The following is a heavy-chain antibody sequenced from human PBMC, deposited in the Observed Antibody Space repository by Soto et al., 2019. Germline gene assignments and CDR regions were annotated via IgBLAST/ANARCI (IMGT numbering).Heavy chain of an antibody. V-gene: IGHV4-31*01. J-gene: IGHJ5*02. Sequence: QVRLQESGPGLVKPSQTLSLTCIVSGASISTGGYYWSWIRQHPGKGLELIGYIYHSGTTYYNPSVESPLSISADSSKNLLSLNLTSVTAADTAIYYCARATATCWFDPWGQGTLVTVSS. D-gene: IGHD1-1*01. CDR3: ARATATCWFDP. CDR1: GASISTGGYY. CDR2: IYHSGTT.